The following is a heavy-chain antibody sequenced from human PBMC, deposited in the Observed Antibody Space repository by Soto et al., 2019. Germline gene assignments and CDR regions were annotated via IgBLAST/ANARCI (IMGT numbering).Heavy chain of an antibody. CDR2: INPSGGST. V-gene: IGHV1-46*01. Sequence: ASVKGYCKAAGYGYTIYYRRWVRKTHEQGLEWMGIINPSGGSTSYAQKFQGRVTMTRDTSTSIVYMELSSLRSEDTAVYYCARASLYYDSSGYYPTPEYFQHWGQGTLVTVSS. J-gene: IGHJ1*01. CDR1: GYGYTIYY. CDR3: ARASLYYDSSGYYPTPEYFQH. D-gene: IGHD3-22*01.